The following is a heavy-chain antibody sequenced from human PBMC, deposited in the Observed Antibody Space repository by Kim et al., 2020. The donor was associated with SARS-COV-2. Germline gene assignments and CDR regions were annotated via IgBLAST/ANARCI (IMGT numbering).Heavy chain of an antibody. V-gene: IGHV3-30*04. D-gene: IGHD6-19*01. CDR2: ISPDGSGK. Sequence: GGSLRLSCVASAVVYWVRETPGKGLAWVAAISPDGSGKYYGDSLKDRITVSRDESKSTSYLQLDSLTPEDTAVYYCAREGYSSGYCGAFNIWGQGALVTVSS. CDR1: AV. J-gene: IGHJ3*02. CDR3: AREGYSSGYCGAFNI.